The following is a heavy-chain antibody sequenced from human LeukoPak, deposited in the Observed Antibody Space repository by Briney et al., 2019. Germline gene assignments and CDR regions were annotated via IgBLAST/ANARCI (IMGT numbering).Heavy chain of an antibody. CDR3: AKDSLSCCTCPYYYYGMDV. J-gene: IGHJ6*02. D-gene: IGHD2-8*01. CDR1: GFTFDDYA. CDR2: ISWNSGSI. Sequence: GGSLRLSCAASGFTFDDYAMHWVRQAPGKGLEWVSGISWNSGSIGYADSVKGRFTISRDNAKNSLYLQMNSLRAEDTALYYCAKDSLSCCTCPYYYYGMDVWGQGTTVTVSS. V-gene: IGHV3-9*01.